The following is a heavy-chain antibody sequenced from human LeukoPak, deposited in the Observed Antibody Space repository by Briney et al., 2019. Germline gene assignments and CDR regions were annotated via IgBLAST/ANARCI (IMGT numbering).Heavy chain of an antibody. D-gene: IGHD5-24*01. J-gene: IGHJ4*02. V-gene: IGHV3-48*03. CDR1: GFTFSSYE. CDR2: ISSSGSTR. CDR3: ARGWRYFDY. Sequence: QTGGSLRLSCPASGFTFSSYEMNWVRQAPGKGLEWVSYISSSGSTRYYVDSVKGRFTISRDTAKNSLYLQMNSLRAEDTAVYYCARGWRYFDYWGQGTLVTVSS.